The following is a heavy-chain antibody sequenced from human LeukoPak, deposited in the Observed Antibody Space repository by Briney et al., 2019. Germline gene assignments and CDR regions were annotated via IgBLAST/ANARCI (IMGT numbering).Heavy chain of an antibody. CDR1: GFTFSSYG. CDR3: AKELSGYSYGDAFDI. D-gene: IGHD5-18*01. V-gene: IGHV3-30*18. Sequence: GGSLRLSCAASGFTFSSYGMHWVRQAPGKGLEWVAVISYDGSNKYYADSVKGRFTISRGNSKNTLYLQMNSLRAEDTAVYYCAKELSGYSYGDAFDIWGQGTMVTVSS. J-gene: IGHJ3*02. CDR2: ISYDGSNK.